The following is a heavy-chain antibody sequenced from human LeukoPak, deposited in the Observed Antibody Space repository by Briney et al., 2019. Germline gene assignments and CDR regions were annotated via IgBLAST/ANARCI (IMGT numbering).Heavy chain of an antibody. D-gene: IGHD5-24*01. CDR2: ISYDGSNK. CDR1: GFTFSSHW. V-gene: IGHV3-30*18. Sequence: GGSLRLSCAVSGFTFSSHWMSWVRQAPGKGLEWVAVISYDGSNKYYADSVKGRFTISRDNSKNTLYLQMNSLRAEDTAVFYCAKDAGEMATLTYYYYSMDVWGQGTTVTVSS. CDR3: AKDAGEMATLTYYYYSMDV. J-gene: IGHJ6*02.